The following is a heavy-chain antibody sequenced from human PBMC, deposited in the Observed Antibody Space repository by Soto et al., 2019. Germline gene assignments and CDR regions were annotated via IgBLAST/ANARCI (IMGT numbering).Heavy chain of an antibody. CDR2: MNPNSGNT. CDR1: GYTFTSYD. J-gene: IGHJ6*02. CDR3: HARGPPPTAGNGEYYYYGMDV. V-gene: IGHV1-8*01. Sequence: ASVKGSCKASGYTFTSYDINWVRQATGQGLEWLGWMNPNSGNTGYAQKFQGRVTMTRNTSISTAYMELSSLRSEDTAVYYCHARGPPPTAGNGEYYYYGMDVWGQGTTVTVSS.